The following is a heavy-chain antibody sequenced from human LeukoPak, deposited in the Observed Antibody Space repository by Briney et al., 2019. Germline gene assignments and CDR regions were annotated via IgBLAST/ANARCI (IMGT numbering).Heavy chain of an antibody. CDR2: ISSSSSYI. V-gene: IGHV3-21*04. Sequence: PGGSLRLSCAASGFTFSSYSMNWVRQAPGKGLEWVSSISSSSSYIYYADSVKGRFTISRDNSKNTLYLQMNSLRAEDTAVYYCAKSNWNPWYYFDYWGQGTLVTVSS. CDR3: AKSNWNPWYYFDY. D-gene: IGHD1-1*01. J-gene: IGHJ4*02. CDR1: GFTFSSYS.